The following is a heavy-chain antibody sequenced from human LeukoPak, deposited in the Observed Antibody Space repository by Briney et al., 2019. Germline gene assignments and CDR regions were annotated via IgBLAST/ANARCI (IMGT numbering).Heavy chain of an antibody. V-gene: IGHV4-34*01. CDR3: AGQWLAQVDYFDY. J-gene: IGHJ4*02. CDR1: GGSFSGYY. CDR2: INHRGST. Sequence: SETLSLTCAVYGGSFSGYYWTWIRQPPGKGLEWIGEINHRGSTNYNPSLKSRVTISVDTSKNHFSLKLSSVTAADTAVYYCAGQWLAQVDYFDYWGQGTLVTVSS. D-gene: IGHD6-19*01.